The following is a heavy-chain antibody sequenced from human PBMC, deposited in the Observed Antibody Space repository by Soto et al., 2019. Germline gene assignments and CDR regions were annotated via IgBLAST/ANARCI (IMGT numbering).Heavy chain of an antibody. J-gene: IGHJ3*02. V-gene: IGHV4-39*07. CDR1: GGSISSSSYY. Sequence: SQTLSLTCTVSGGSISSSSYYWGWIRQPPGKGLEWIGSIYYSGSTYYNPSLKSRVTISVDTSKNQFSLKLSSVTAADTAVYYCARDLGENAFDIWGQGTMVTVSS. CDR2: IYYSGST. CDR3: ARDLGENAFDI. D-gene: IGHD3-10*01.